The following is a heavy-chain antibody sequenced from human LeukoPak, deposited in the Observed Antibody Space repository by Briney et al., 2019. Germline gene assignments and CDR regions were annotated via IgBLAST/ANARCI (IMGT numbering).Heavy chain of an antibody. V-gene: IGHV4-34*01. CDR3: ARHRDNSSGWYIIDY. Sequence: SETLSLTCAVYGGSFSGYYWSWIRQPPGKGLEWIGEINHSGSTNYNPSLKSRVTISVDTSKNQFSLKLSSVTAADTAVYYCARHRDNSSGWYIIDYWGQGTLVTVSS. J-gene: IGHJ4*02. D-gene: IGHD6-19*01. CDR2: INHSGST. CDR1: GGSFSGYY.